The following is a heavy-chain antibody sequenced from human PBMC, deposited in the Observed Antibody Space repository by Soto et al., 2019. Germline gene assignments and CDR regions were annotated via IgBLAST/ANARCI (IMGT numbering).Heavy chain of an antibody. Sequence: QVQLQESGPRLVKPSGSLSLTCGVSGGTVASSHWWRWVRQSPSRGLEWFGNVYHTGDTNFNPSLQSRVTFAVDKANEPFSLRLTSLTAADTAVYFCARDIVTAGGNNCFGPWGPGTLVTDSS. D-gene: IGHD2-21*02. J-gene: IGHJ5*02. CDR2: VYHTGDT. CDR1: GGTVASSHW. V-gene: IGHV4-4*02. CDR3: ARDIVTAGGNNCFGP.